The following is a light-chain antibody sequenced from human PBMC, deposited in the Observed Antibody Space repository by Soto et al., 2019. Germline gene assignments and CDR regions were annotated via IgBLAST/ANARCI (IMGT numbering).Light chain of an antibody. V-gene: IGKV3-11*01. CDR2: DAS. CDR3: QQRSNWPQWT. Sequence: EIVLTQSPATLSLSPGERATLSCRASQSVSSSLAWYQQKPGQAPRLLIYDASNRATGIPARFSGSGSGTDFTLTISSLEPEDFAVYDCQQRSNWPQWTFGQGTQVDIK. J-gene: IGKJ1*01. CDR1: QSVSSS.